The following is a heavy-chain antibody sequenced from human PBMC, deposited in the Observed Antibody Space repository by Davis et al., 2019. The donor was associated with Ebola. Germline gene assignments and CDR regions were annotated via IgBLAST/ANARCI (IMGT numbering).Heavy chain of an antibody. J-gene: IGHJ5*02. CDR1: GLTFSNYG. CDR2: IGAAGTTT. Sequence: GESLKISCAASGLTFSNYGMNWVRQAPGKGLEWVSGIGAAGTTTYYADSVRGRFTISRDNAKNSLYLQMNSLRVEDTAVYYCARAHVVIPAASFDPWGQGTLVTVSS. CDR3: ARAHVVIPAASFDP. D-gene: IGHD2-2*01. V-gene: IGHV3-48*04.